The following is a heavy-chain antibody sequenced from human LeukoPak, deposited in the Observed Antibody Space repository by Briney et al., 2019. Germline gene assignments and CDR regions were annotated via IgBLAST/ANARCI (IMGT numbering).Heavy chain of an antibody. Sequence: SETLSFTCTVSGGSISSGGYYWSWIRQHPGKGLEWIGYIYYSGGTYYNPSLKSRVTISVDTSKNQFSLKLSSVTAADTAVYYCARRPVTTGDWFDPWGQGTLVTVSS. CDR3: ARRPVTTGDWFDP. CDR1: GGSISSGGYY. CDR2: IYYSGGT. V-gene: IGHV4-31*03. J-gene: IGHJ5*02. D-gene: IGHD4-17*01.